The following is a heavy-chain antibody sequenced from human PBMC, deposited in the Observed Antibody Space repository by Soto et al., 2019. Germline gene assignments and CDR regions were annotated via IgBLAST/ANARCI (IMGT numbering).Heavy chain of an antibody. CDR2: IYYSGST. D-gene: IGHD3-3*01. J-gene: IGHJ6*03. V-gene: IGHV4-39*01. CDR1: GCSISSSSYY. CDR3: ASVLRFLEWSYSDYYYYYYMDV. Sequence: SETLSLTCTVSGCSISSSSYYWGWIRQPPGKGLEWIGSIYYSGSTYYNPSLKSRVTISVDTSKNQFSLKLSSVTAADTAVYYCASVLRFLEWSYSDYYYYYYMDVWGKGTTVT.